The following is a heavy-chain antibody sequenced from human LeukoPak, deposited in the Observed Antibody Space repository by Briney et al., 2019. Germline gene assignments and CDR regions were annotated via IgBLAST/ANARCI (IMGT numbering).Heavy chain of an antibody. J-gene: IGHJ4*02. CDR2: ISSSGSTI. CDR1: GFTFSDYY. Sequence: GGSLRLSCAASGFTFSDYYMSWIRQAPGKGLEWVSYISSSGSTIYYADSVKGRFTISRDNAKNSLYLQMNSLRAEDTALYYCAKGGVDGYNYPYYFDYWGQGTLVTVSS. V-gene: IGHV3-11*01. D-gene: IGHD5-24*01. CDR3: AKGGVDGYNYPYYFDY.